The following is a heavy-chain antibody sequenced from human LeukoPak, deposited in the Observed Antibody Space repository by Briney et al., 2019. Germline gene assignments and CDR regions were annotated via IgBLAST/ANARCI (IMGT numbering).Heavy chain of an antibody. D-gene: IGHD1-1*01. CDR2: INHSGST. J-gene: IGHJ3*02. CDR3: ARDSELEVGFDVFDI. Sequence: SETLSLTCAVYGGSFSGYYWSWIRQPPGKGLEWIGEINHSGSTNYNPSLKSRVTISVGTSKNQFSLKLSSVTAADTAVYYCARDSELEVGFDVFDIWGQGTMVTVFS. V-gene: IGHV4-34*01. CDR1: GGSFSGYY.